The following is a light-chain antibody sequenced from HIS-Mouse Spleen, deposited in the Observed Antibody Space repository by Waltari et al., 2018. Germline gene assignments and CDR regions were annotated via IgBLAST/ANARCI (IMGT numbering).Light chain of an antibody. V-gene: IGLV2-23*01. CDR3: CSYAGSSTWV. CDR2: EGS. Sequence: QSALTQPASVSGSPGPSITISCTGTSSDVGSYNLFSWYQQHPGKAPKLMIYEGSKRPSGVSNRFYGSKSGNTASLTISGLQAEDEADYYCCSYAGSSTWVFGGGTKLTVL. CDR1: SSDVGSYNL. J-gene: IGLJ3*02.